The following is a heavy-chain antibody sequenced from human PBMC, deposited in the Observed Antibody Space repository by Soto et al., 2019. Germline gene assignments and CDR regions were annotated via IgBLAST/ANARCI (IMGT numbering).Heavy chain of an antibody. J-gene: IGHJ6*02. CDR2: ISAYNGNT. CDR1: GYTFTSYG. V-gene: IGHV1-18*01. D-gene: IGHD2-2*01. CDR3: ARDPRPAAIPFYYGMDV. Sequence: QVQLVQSGAEVKKPGASVKVSCKASGYTFTSYGISWVRQAPGQGLEWMGWISAYNGNTNYAQKLQGRVTMTTDTSTSSAYMELRSLRSDDTAVYYCARDPRPAAIPFYYGMDVWGQGTTVTVSS.